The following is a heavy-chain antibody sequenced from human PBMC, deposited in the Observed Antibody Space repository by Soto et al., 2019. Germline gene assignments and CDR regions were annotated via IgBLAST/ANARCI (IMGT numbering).Heavy chain of an antibody. CDR1: GYSFTSYW. CDR2: IYPGDSDT. Sequence: PGESLKISCKGSGYSFTSYWIGWVRQMPGKGLEWMGIIYPGDSDTRYSPSFQGQVTISADKSISTAYLQWSSLKASDTAMYYCARHNIGSGWYVGASTGPLKVYYYGMDVWGQGTTVTVSS. V-gene: IGHV5-51*01. D-gene: IGHD6-19*01. J-gene: IGHJ6*02. CDR3: ARHNIGSGWYVGASTGPLKVYYYGMDV.